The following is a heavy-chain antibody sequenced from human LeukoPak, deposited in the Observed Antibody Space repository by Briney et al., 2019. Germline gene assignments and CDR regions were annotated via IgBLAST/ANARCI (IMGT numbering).Heavy chain of an antibody. D-gene: IGHD3-10*01. J-gene: IGHJ6*03. CDR3: AKGDFYGSGRDYYYYMDV. V-gene: IGHV3-23*01. Sequence: PGGSLRLSCTASGFSFSNYAMSWVRQAPGKGLQWVSTIKGSGTSTYYEDSVKGHFTMSRDNSKNTVYLQMNSLRAEDTAVYNCAKGDFYGSGRDYYYYMDVWGKGTTVTISS. CDR2: IKGSGTST. CDR1: GFSFSNYA.